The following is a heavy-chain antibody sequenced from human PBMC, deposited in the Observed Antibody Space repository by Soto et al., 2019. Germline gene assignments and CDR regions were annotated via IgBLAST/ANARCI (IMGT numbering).Heavy chain of an antibody. D-gene: IGHD1-7*01. CDR1: GGSISSYY. CDR2: IYYSGST. J-gene: IGHJ4*02. Sequence: PSETLSVTWTVSGGSISSYYWNWIRQPPGKGLEWIGYIYYSGSTNYNPSLKSRVTTSVDTSKNQFSLKLSSVTAADTAVYYCARSKPNFYGNIDYWGQGTLVTVSS. V-gene: IGHV4-59*12. CDR3: ARSKPNFYGNIDY.